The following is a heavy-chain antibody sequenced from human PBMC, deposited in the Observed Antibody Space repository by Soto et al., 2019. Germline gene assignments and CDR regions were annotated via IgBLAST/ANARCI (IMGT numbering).Heavy chain of an antibody. CDR1: GDSVSSNSAA. V-gene: IGHV6-1*01. CDR3: AMGYGLDV. J-gene: IGHJ6*02. CDR2: TYYRSKWYY. Sequence: SQTLSLTCAISGDSVSSNSAAWNWIRQSPSRCLEWLGRTYYRSKWYYDYAVSVKSRININPDTSKNQYSLHLNSVTPEDTAVYYCAMGYGLDVWGQGTTVTVSS. D-gene: IGHD3-16*01.